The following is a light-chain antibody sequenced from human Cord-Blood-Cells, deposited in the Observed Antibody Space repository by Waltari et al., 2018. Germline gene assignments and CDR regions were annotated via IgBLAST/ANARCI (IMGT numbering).Light chain of an antibody. V-gene: IGKV3-15*01. J-gene: IGKJ4*01. CDR1: QSVSSN. CDR3: QQYNNWPPLT. Sequence: EIVMTQSPATLSVSPGERATLSCRPTQSVSSNLAWYQQEPGQAPRPLIFGASTRATGIPARFSGSGSGTEFTLTISSLQSEDFAVYYCQQYNNWPPLTFGGGTKVEIK. CDR2: GAS.